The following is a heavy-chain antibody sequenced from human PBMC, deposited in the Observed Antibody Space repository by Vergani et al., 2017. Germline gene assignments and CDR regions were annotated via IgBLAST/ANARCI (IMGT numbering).Heavy chain of an antibody. J-gene: IGHJ4*02. CDR3: ATGGLRNLTPDCYFDS. D-gene: IGHD1-14*01. CDR2: IIPIFGTA. Sequence: QVQLVQSGAEVKKPGSSVKVSCKASGGTFSSYAISWVRQAPGQGLEWMGGIIPIFGTANYAQKFQGRVTITADESTRTAYMELSSLRAEDTAVYYCATGGLRNLTPDCYFDSWGQGTLVTVSS. V-gene: IGHV1-69*01. CDR1: GGTFSSYA.